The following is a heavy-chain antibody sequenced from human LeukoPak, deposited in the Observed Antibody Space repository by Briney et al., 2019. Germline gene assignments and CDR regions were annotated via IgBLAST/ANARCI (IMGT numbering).Heavy chain of an antibody. CDR3: ARAKLSTRITMIVVAIPGYFDL. Sequence: PSETLSLTCTVSGGSISSYYWSWIRQPPGKGLEWIGYIYYSGSTNYNPSLKSRVTISVDTSKNQFSLKLSSVTAADTAVYYCARAKLSTRITMIVVAIPGYFDLWGRGTLVTVSS. CDR2: IYYSGST. J-gene: IGHJ2*01. V-gene: IGHV4-59*01. D-gene: IGHD3-22*01. CDR1: GGSISSYY.